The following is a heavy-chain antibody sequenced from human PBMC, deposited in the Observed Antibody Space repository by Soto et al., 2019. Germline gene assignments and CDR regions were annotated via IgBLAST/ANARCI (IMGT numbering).Heavy chain of an antibody. Sequence: PGGSLRLSCAASGFTFSSYAMSWVRQAPGKGLEWVSAISGSAASTYYGDSVKGRFTISRDNSKNTLYLQMNSLRAEDTAVYYCASCYRNYYYYGMDVWGQGATVTVSS. D-gene: IGHD2-2*01. V-gene: IGHV3-23*01. CDR2: ISGSAAST. CDR1: GFTFSSYA. J-gene: IGHJ6*02. CDR3: ASCYRNYYYYGMDV.